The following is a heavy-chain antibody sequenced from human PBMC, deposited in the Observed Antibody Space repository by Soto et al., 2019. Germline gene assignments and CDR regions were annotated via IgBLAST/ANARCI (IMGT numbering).Heavy chain of an antibody. CDR3: AREGRSVLTIGGGMDV. Sequence: GGSLRLSCAASGFTFSSYSMNWVRQAPGKGLEWVSSISSSSSYIYYADSVKGRFTISRDNAKNSLYLQMNSLRAEDTAVYYCAREGRSVLTIGGGMDVWGQGTTVTVSS. CDR2: ISSSSSYI. D-gene: IGHD3-10*01. J-gene: IGHJ6*02. CDR1: GFTFSSYS. V-gene: IGHV3-21*01.